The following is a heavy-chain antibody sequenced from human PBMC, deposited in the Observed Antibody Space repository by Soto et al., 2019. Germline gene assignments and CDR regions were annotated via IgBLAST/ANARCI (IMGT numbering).Heavy chain of an antibody. Sequence: PSQTLSLTCAISGDSVSSNSAAWNWIRQSPSRGLEWLGRTYYRSKWYNDYAVSVKSRITINPDTSKNQFSLQLNSVTPEDTAVYYCARDGFFAVAGTDYYYYGMDVWGQGTTVTVSS. CDR3: ARDGFFAVAGTDYYYYGMDV. D-gene: IGHD6-19*01. V-gene: IGHV6-1*01. CDR1: GDSVSSNSAA. J-gene: IGHJ6*02. CDR2: TYYRSKWYN.